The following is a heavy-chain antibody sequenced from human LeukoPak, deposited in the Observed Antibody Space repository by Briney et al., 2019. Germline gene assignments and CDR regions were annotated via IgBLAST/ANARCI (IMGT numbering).Heavy chain of an antibody. CDR3: ARAATLGYCSSTSCYIPYYYYGMDV. J-gene: IGHJ6*02. CDR2: IYYSGNT. D-gene: IGHD2-2*02. CDR1: GGSLTSYY. Sequence: PSETLSLTCTVSGGSLTSYYWSWIRQPPGKGLEWIGDIYYSGNTNYNPSLKSRVAMSVDTSKNQFSLKMRSVIAADTAVYYCARAATLGYCSSTSCYIPYYYYGMDVWGQGTTVTVSS. V-gene: IGHV4-59*01.